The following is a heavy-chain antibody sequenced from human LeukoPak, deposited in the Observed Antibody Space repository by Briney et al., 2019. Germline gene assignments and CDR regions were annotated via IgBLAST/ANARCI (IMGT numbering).Heavy chain of an antibody. V-gene: IGHV3-21*01. CDR3: ARATYYDFWSGDFDY. CDR2: ISSSSSYI. Sequence: GGSLRLSCAASGFTFSSYNMNWVRQAPGEGLEWVSSISSSSSYIYYADSVKGRFTISRDNAKNSLYLQMNSLRAEDTAVYYCARATYYDFWSGDFDYWGQGTLVTVSS. CDR1: GFTFSSYN. J-gene: IGHJ4*02. D-gene: IGHD3-3*01.